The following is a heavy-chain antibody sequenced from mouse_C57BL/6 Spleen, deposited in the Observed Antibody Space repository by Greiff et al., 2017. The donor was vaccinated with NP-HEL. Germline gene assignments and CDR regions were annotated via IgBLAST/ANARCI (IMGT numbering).Heavy chain of an antibody. V-gene: IGHV5-9-1*02. CDR3: TRDSHYYGSSHYAMDY. Sequence: EVKLMESGEGLVKPGGSLKLSCAASGFTFSSYAMSWVRQTPEKRLEWVAYISSGGDYIYYADTVKGRFTISRDNARNTLYLQMSSLKSEDTAMYYCTRDSHYYGSSHYAMDYWGQGTSVTVSS. CDR2: ISSGGDYI. J-gene: IGHJ4*01. CDR1: GFTFSSYA. D-gene: IGHD1-1*01.